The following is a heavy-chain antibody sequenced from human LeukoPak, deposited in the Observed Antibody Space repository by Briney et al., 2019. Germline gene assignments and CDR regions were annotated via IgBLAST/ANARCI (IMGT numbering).Heavy chain of an antibody. D-gene: IGHD6-6*01. CDR1: GGSFSGYY. V-gene: IGHV4-34*01. CDR2: INHSGST. Sequence: SSETLSLTCAVYGGSFSGYYWSWIRQPPGKGLEWIGEINHSGSTNYNPSLKSRVTISVDTSKNQFSLKLSSVTAADTAVYYCARVIAEQLGGLDYWGQGTLVTVSS. J-gene: IGHJ4*02. CDR3: ARVIAEQLGGLDY.